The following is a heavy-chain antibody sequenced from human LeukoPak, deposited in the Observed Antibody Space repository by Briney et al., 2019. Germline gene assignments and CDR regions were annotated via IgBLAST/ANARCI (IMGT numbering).Heavy chain of an antibody. J-gene: IGHJ4*02. D-gene: IGHD3-16*02. CDR2: INTNTGNP. CDR3: ARAYQPLGGLSLPDY. CDR1: GYTFTSYY. V-gene: IGHV7-4-1*02. Sequence: ASVKVSCKASGYTFTSYYMHWVRQAPGQGLEWMGWINTNTGNPTYAQGFTGRFVFSLDTSVSTAYLLISSLKAEDTAVYYCARAYQPLGGLSLPDYWGQGTLVTVSS.